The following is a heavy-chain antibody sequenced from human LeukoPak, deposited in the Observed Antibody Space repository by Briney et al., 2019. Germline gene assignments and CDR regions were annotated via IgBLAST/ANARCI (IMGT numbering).Heavy chain of an antibody. D-gene: IGHD3-10*01. J-gene: IGHJ4*02. CDR2: IIPIFGTA. CDR3: ARGVYGYGSGSYDY. Sequence: ASVKVSCKASGGTFSSYAISWVRQAPGQGLEWMGGIIPIFGTANYAQKFQGRVTITADESTSTAYMELSSLRSEATAVYYCARGVYGYGSGSYDYWGQGTLVTVSS. CDR1: GGTFSSYA. V-gene: IGHV1-69*13.